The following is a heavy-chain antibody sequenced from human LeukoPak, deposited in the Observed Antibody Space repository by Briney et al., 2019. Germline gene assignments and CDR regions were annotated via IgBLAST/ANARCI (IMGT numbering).Heavy chain of an antibody. CDR3: AKNSGIGGGAFDI. V-gene: IGHV3-23*01. CDR1: GFTFSSYA. J-gene: IGHJ3*02. D-gene: IGHD1-26*01. CDR2: ISGSGSNT. Sequence: GGSLRLSCAASGFTFSSYAMSWVRQAPGKGLEWVSAISGSGSNTYYADSVKGRFTISRGTSKNTLYLQMNSLRAEDTALYYCAKNSGIGGGAFDIWGQGTMVTVSS.